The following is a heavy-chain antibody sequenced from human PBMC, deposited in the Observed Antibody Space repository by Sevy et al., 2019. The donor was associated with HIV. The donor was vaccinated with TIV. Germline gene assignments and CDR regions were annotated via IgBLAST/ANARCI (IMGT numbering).Heavy chain of an antibody. CDR3: ARDQSSVGSNWDSVAPADYGMDV. J-gene: IGHJ6*02. CDR1: GDSVSSNTAA. V-gene: IGHV6-1*01. Sequence: SQTLSLTCAISGDSVSSNTAAWNWIRQSPSRGLEWLGRTYYRSKWFNDYAVSVISRISINPDTSKNLFSLQLNSVTPEETAMYYCARDQSSVGSNWDSVAPADYGMDVWGQGITVTVSS. D-gene: IGHD2-2*01. CDR2: TYYRSKWFN.